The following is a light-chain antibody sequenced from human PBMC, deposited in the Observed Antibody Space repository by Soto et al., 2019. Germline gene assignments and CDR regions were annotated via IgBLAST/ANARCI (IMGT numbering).Light chain of an antibody. CDR1: QSVSSSY. Sequence: EIVLPQSPGTLSLSPGARSPLSCRASQSVSSSYLAWYQQKPGQAPRLLIYGASSRATGIPDRFSGSGSGTAFTLTISRLEPEDFAVYYCQQSYAFGPGTKVIS. CDR3: QQSYA. CDR2: GAS. V-gene: IGKV3-20*01. J-gene: IGKJ3*01.